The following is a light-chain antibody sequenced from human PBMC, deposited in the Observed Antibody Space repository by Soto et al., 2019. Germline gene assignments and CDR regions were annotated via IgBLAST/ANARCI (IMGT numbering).Light chain of an antibody. CDR1: SSNVGRYA. V-gene: IGLV1-44*01. Sequence: QSVLTQPPSASGTPGRRVTISCSGSSSNVGRYAVNWYKHLPGTAPKLLIYNNNQRPSGVPDLFSGSKSGTSASLAISGLRSEDEADYYCAAWDDRLNEYVFXTGTKVTVL. CDR3: AAWDDRLNEYV. CDR2: NNN. J-gene: IGLJ1*01.